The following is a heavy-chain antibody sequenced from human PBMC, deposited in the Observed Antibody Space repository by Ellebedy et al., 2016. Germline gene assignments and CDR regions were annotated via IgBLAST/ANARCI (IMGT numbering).Heavy chain of an antibody. CDR1: SYMFSAYY. J-gene: IGHJ4*02. Sequence: ASVKVSXKGSSYMFSAYYITWVRQAPGQGLECMGCVSAYNGDTYYAQKFQGRVTMTTDTSTSTAYMELRSLRSDDTAVYYCARQGSSGWHDPIDYWGQGTLVTVSS. D-gene: IGHD6-19*01. CDR3: ARQGSSGWHDPIDY. CDR2: VSAYNGDT. V-gene: IGHV1-18*01.